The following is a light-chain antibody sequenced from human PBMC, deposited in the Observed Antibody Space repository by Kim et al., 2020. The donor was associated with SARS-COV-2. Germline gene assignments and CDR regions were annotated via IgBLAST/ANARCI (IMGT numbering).Light chain of an antibody. CDR2: DAY. CDR1: QSVGNI. J-gene: IGKJ5*01. V-gene: IGKV3-11*01. CDR3: QHRSNWRVT. Sequence: EIVLTQSPATLSLSPGERATLSCRASQSVGNILAWYQQRPGQAPRLVIYDAYNRATGVPARFSGSGSGTAFTLTITSLEPEDFAVYYCQHRSNWRVTFGQGTRLEIK.